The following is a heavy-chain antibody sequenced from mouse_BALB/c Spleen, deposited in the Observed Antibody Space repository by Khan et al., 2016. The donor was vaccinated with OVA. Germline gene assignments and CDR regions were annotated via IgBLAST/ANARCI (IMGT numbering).Heavy chain of an antibody. V-gene: IGHV1-7*01. CDR1: GYTFTSYW. CDR3: AIYYGSSYAMAY. J-gene: IGHJ4*01. Sequence: QVQLQQSGAELAKPGASVKMSCKASGYTFTSYWMHWVKQRPGQGLEWIGYINPSTGYTEYNQKFKDKATLTADKSSSTAYMQLSSRKSEASAVYSCAIYYGSSYAMAYWGQVSSVSVSS. D-gene: IGHD1-1*01. CDR2: INPSTGYT.